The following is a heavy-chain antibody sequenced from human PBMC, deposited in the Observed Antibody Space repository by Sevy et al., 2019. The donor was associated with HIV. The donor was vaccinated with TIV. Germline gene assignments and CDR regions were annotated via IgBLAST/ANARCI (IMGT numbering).Heavy chain of an antibody. J-gene: IGHJ2*01. Sequence: SETLSLTCTVSGGSISSGGYYWSWIRQHPGQGLEWIGYIYYSGSTYYNPSLKSRVTISVDTSKNQFSLKLSSVTAADTAVYYCARERGNTYYYDSSGYNRYFDLWGRGTLVTVSS. CDR2: IYYSGST. CDR3: ARERGNTYYYDSSGYNRYFDL. CDR1: GGSISSGGYY. V-gene: IGHV4-31*03. D-gene: IGHD3-22*01.